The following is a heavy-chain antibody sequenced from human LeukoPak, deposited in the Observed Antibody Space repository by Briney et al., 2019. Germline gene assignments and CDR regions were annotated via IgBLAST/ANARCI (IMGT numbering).Heavy chain of an antibody. CDR3: AKERPKNYYDSSGYYYIFDY. D-gene: IGHD3-22*01. J-gene: IGHJ4*02. CDR2: ISGSGGST. Sequence: GGSLRLSCAASGFTFSSYAMSWVRQAPGKGLEWVSAISGSGGSTYYADSVKGRFTISRDNSKNTLYLQMNSLRAEDTAVYYCAKERPKNYYDSSGYYYIFDYWGQGTLATVSS. CDR1: GFTFSSYA. V-gene: IGHV3-23*01.